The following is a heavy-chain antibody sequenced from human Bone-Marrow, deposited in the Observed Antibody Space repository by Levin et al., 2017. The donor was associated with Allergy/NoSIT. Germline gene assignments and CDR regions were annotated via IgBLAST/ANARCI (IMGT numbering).Heavy chain of an antibody. Sequence: ASVKVSCVASGFTFSTYWMHWVRQAPGKGLVWVSRINSDGSSTSYADSVKGRFTISRDNAKNTLYLQMSSLRDEDTAVYYCAAPEPDYWGQGTLVTVSS. CDR2: INSDGSST. J-gene: IGHJ4*02. CDR1: GFTFSTYW. V-gene: IGHV3-74*01. CDR3: AAPEPDY.